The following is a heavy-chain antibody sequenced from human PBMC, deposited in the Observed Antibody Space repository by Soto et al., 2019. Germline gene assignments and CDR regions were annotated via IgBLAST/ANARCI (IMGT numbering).Heavy chain of an antibody. CDR2: ISYDGSSG. D-gene: IGHD4-17*01. CDR1: GFTFSTYA. Sequence: PGGSLRLSCIGSGFTFSTYAMHWVRQAPGKGLEWLAGISYDGSSGFYADSLKVRFTISRDNSKNTLFLQMARLRAEDPAEYYRAKVLPTLTTNQFFDYWGQETLVNVSS. J-gene: IGHJ4*02. CDR3: AKVLPTLTTNQFFDY. V-gene: IGHV3-30*18.